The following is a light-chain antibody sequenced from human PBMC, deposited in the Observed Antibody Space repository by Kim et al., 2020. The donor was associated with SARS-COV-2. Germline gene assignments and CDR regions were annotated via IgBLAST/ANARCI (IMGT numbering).Light chain of an antibody. Sequence: ETVLTQSPATLSASQGERAILSCRASQSVDTYIAWYQHKPGQAPKLLIYDSSNRASGIPARFNGSGSGTDFTLTISSLEPEDFAIYYCKQRGKWPLTFGGGTKVDIK. CDR1: QSVDTY. CDR2: DSS. V-gene: IGKV3-11*01. J-gene: IGKJ4*01. CDR3: KQRGKWPLT.